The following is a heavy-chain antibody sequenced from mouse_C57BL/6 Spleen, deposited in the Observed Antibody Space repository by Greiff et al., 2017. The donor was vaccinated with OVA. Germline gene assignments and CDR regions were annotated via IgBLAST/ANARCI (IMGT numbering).Heavy chain of an antibody. CDR1: GYTFTSYT. V-gene: IGHV1-4*01. CDR3: ATPYGSTLAY. J-gene: IGHJ2*01. CDR2: INPSSGYT. Sequence: QVHLKQSGAELARPGASVKMSCKASGYTFTSYTMHWVKQRPGQGLEWIGYINPSSGYTKYNQKFKDKATLTADKSSSTAYMQLSSLTSEDSAVYYCATPYGSTLAYWGQGTTLTVSS. D-gene: IGHD1-1*01.